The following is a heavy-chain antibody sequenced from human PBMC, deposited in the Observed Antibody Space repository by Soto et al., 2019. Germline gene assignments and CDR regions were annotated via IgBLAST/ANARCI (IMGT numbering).Heavy chain of an antibody. D-gene: IGHD5-18*01. Sequence: SETLSLTCTVSGGSISSYYWSWIRQPPGKGLEWIGYIYYNGNTNYNPSLKSRVSFSVDTSKTQFSLKLSSVTAADTAMYYCARRREYSDAFDIWGQGTMVTVSS. V-gene: IGHV4-59*01. CDR2: IYYNGNT. CDR1: GGSISSYY. J-gene: IGHJ3*02. CDR3: ARRREYSDAFDI.